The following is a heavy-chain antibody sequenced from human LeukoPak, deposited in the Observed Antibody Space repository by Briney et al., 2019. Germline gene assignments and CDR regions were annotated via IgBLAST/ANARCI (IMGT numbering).Heavy chain of an antibody. D-gene: IGHD3-22*01. J-gene: IGHJ4*02. CDR3: ASGVYDSSGYSDFGY. CDR2: IIPILGIA. V-gene: IGHV1-69*02. CDR1: GGTFSSYT. Sequence: SVKVSCKASGGTFSSYTISWVRQAPGQGLEWMGRIIPILGIANYAQKFQGRVTITADKSTSTAYMELSSLRSEDTAVYYCASGVYDSSGYSDFGYWGQGTLVTVSS.